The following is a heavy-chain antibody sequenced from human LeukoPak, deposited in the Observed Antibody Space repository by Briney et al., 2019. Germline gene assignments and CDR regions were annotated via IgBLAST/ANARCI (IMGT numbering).Heavy chain of an antibody. J-gene: IGHJ3*02. CDR2: IYYSGST. V-gene: IGHV4-39*01. CDR1: GGSISGSSYF. D-gene: IGHD3-22*01. CDR3: ARGANYYDSSVGAFDI. Sequence: IPSETLSLTCTVSGGSISGSSYFWGWIRQPPGKGLEWIGSIYYSGSTYYNPSLKSRVTISVDTSKNQFSLKLSSVTAADTAVYYCARGANYYDSSVGAFDIWGQGTMVTVSS.